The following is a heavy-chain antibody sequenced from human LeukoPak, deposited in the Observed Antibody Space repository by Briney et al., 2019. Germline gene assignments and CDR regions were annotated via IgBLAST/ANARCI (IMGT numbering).Heavy chain of an antibody. CDR2: ISLYNGNT. CDR1: GYIYSSYD. V-gene: IGHV1-18*01. J-gene: IGHJ4*02. Sequence: ASVKVSCKASGYIYSSYDIPWVRQAPGQGLEWMGWISLYNGNTNYAQKIQGRVTMTTDTSTSTAYMELRSLRSDDTAVYYCASSLDYGDPSDYWGQGTLVTVSS. CDR3: ASSLDYGDPSDY. D-gene: IGHD4-17*01.